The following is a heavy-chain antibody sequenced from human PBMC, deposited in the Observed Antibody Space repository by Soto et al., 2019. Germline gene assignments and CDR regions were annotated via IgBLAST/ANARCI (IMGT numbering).Heavy chain of an antibody. V-gene: IGHV1-69*01. CDR2: IIPIFGTA. J-gene: IGHJ4*02. CDR3: ARVENWNYQSYTYYFDY. Sequence: QVQLVQSGAEVKKPGSSVKVSCKASGGTSSSYAISWVRQAPGQGLEWMGGIIPIFGTANYAQKFQGRVTITADESTSTAYMELSSLRSEDTAVYYCARVENWNYQSYTYYFDYWGQGTLVTVSS. D-gene: IGHD1-7*01. CDR1: GGTSSSYA.